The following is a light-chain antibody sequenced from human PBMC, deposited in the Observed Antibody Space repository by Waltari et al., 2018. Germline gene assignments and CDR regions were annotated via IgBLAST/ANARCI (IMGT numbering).Light chain of an antibody. Sequence: SYDLIQPPSVSVSPGQTATITCSGDDVGYKYVYWYQQKSGQSPILVIYQDSNRPSGIPERFSGSNSENTATLTIRGTQALDEGDFYCQTWDTNTGVFGGGTKLTVL. CDR1: DVGYKY. CDR3: QTWDTNTGV. CDR2: QDS. J-gene: IGLJ2*01. V-gene: IGLV3-1*01.